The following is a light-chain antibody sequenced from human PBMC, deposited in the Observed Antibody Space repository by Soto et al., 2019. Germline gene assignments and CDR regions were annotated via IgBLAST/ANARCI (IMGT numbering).Light chain of an antibody. CDR1: QTVTTY. Sequence: EIVMTQSPASLCLSPGESATLSFRASQTVTTYLAWYQQKPGQPPRLLIYGASNRATGIPARFSGSGSGTDFTLTISNLEPEDFAVYYCQQRSNWPANFGQGTRLEI. J-gene: IGKJ5*01. CDR2: GAS. V-gene: IGKV3-11*01. CDR3: QQRSNWPAN.